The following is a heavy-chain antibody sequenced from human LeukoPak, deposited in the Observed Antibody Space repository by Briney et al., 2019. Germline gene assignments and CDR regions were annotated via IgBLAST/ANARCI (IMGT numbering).Heavy chain of an antibody. J-gene: IGHJ4*02. Sequence: ASVKVSSKPSGATFRSYAIGWVRRAPEQGLGWMGGIIPIFGTANYAQKFQSRVTITADESTSTAYMELSSLRSEDTAVYYCARDDGRITIFGVVIRSLDYWGQGTLVTVSS. CDR1: GATFRSYA. CDR2: IIPIFGTA. V-gene: IGHV1-69*13. D-gene: IGHD3-3*01. CDR3: ARDDGRITIFGVVIRSLDY.